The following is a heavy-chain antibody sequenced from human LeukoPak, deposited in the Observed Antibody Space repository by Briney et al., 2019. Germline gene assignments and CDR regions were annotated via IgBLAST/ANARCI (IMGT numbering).Heavy chain of an antibody. Sequence: GGSLRLSCATSGFTFSSYAMSWVRQALGQGLEWVSGIGASGGSIYYADSVKGRFTISRDNSKNTLYLQMNSLRTEDTAVYYCAKAEGYDILTGLDYWGQGTLVTVSS. CDR3: AKAEGYDILTGLDY. CDR1: GFTFSSYA. D-gene: IGHD3-9*01. V-gene: IGHV3-23*01. CDR2: IGASGGSI. J-gene: IGHJ4*02.